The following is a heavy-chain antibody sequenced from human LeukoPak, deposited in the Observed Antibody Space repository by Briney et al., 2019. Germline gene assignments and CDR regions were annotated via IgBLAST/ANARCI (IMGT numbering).Heavy chain of an antibody. CDR1: GYTFTSYD. CDR3: ARDVFAEYSTHHKFDP. CDR2: MNPNSGGT. V-gene: IGHV1-2*02. D-gene: IGHD6-6*01. J-gene: IGHJ5*02. Sequence: GASVKVSCKASGYTFTSYDINWVRQATGQGLEWMGWMNPNSGGTNYAQKFQGRVTMTRDTSISTAYMEFSRLRSDDTAMYYCARDVFAEYSTHHKFDPWGQGTLVIVSS.